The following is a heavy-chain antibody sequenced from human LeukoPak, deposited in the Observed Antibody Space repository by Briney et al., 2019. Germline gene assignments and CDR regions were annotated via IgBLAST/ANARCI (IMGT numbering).Heavy chain of an antibody. J-gene: IGHJ4*02. D-gene: IGHD2-2*01. CDR1: GFSFSDHG. V-gene: IGHV3-33*01. CDR3: ARDYCSTTSCLDY. Sequence: GTSLRLSCAASGFSFSDHGMHWVRQAPGKGLEGVAVIRYDGSKKYFADFVKGRFTISRDDSKNTLYLQMNSLRAEDTAVYYCARDYCSTTSCLDYWGQGTLVTVSS. CDR2: IRYDGSKK.